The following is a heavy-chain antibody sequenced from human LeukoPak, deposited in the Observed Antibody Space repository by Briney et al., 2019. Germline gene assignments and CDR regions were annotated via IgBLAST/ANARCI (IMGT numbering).Heavy chain of an antibody. CDR1: GGSISSGGDY. CDR2: ISYSGTA. J-gene: IGHJ3*02. Sequence: SETLSLTCTVSGGSISSGGDYWSWIRQHPGKGLEWIGYISYSGTAYYNPSLKSRITISLDTSKKQFSLELNSVTAADTAVYYCARAAWRGSNSRDAFDIWGLRTVVTVSS. D-gene: IGHD4/OR15-4a*01. V-gene: IGHV4-31*03. CDR3: ARAAWRGSNSRDAFDI.